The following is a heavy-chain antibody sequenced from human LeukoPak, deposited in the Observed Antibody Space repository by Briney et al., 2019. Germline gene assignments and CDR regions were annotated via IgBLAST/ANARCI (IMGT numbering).Heavy chain of an antibody. CDR3: ARTNPVYGDYDY. J-gene: IGHJ4*02. CDR1: GFSVNDNY. CDR2: MFPDGRT. Sequence: GGSLRLSCAVSGFSVNDNYMSWVRQAPGKGLQWVSVMFPDGRTYYADSVKGRFTISRDLARNTLLLQMHSLRADDPAVHYCARTNPVYGDYDYWGQGTLVTVSS. V-gene: IGHV3-53*01. D-gene: IGHD4-17*01.